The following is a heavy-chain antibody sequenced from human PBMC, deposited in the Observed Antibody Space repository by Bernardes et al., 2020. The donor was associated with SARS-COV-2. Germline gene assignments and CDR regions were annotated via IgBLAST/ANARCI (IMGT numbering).Heavy chain of an antibody. CDR2: IYYSGSA. D-gene: IGHD2-21*02. V-gene: IGHV4-59*01. J-gene: IGHJ4*02. CDR1: GGSISSYY. Sequence: SEPLSLTCIVSGGSISSYYWSWIRQPPGKGLEWIGDIYYSGSANYNPSLKSRVTISVDASKNQFSLKLSSVTAADTAVYYCARDPSVTGIFDYWGQGTLVTVSS. CDR3: ARDPSVTGIFDY.